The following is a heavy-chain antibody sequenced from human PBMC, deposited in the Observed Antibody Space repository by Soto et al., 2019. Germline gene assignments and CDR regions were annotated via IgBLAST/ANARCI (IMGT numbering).Heavy chain of an antibody. CDR1: GGSISSYY. Sequence: SETLSLTCTVSGGSISSYYWSWIRQPPGKGLEWIGYVYYSGSTNYNPSLKSRVTISLDTSKYQFSLKLTSVTAADTAVYYCAARYSSSWYYFDYWGQGTLVTVSS. D-gene: IGHD6-13*01. J-gene: IGHJ4*02. V-gene: IGHV4-59*01. CDR3: AARYSSSWYYFDY. CDR2: VYYSGST.